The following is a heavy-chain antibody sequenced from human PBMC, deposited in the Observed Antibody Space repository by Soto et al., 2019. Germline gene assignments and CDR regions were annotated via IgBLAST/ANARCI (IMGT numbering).Heavy chain of an antibody. Sequence: SQTLSLTCAISGDSVSSKSAAWNWIRQSPSRGLEWLGRTYYRSKWYNDYAVFVKSRITINPDTSKNQFSLKLSSVTAADTAVYYCARLSWIQLEYYFDYWGQGTLVTVSS. CDR2: TYYRSKWYN. V-gene: IGHV6-1*01. J-gene: IGHJ4*02. CDR3: ARLSWIQLEYYFDY. D-gene: IGHD5-18*01. CDR1: GDSVSSKSAA.